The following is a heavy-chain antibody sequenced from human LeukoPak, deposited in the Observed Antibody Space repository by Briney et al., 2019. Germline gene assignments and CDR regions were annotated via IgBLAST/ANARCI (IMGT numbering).Heavy chain of an antibody. CDR1: GGTFSSYA. CDR3: AWAMVQKNDAFDI. V-gene: IGHV1-69*06. J-gene: IGHJ3*02. CDR2: IIPIFGTA. D-gene: IGHD3-10*01. Sequence: ASVKVSCKASGGTFSSYAISWVRQAPGQGLEWMGGIIPIFGTANYAQKFQGRVTITADKSTSTAYMELSSLRSEDTAVYYCAWAMVQKNDAFDIWGQGTMVTVSS.